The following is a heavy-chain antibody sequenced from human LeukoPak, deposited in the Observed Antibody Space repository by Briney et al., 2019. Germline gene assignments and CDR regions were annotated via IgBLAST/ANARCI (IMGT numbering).Heavy chain of an antibody. D-gene: IGHD3-22*01. J-gene: IGHJ4*02. CDR2: INPNSGGT. CDR1: GYTFTGYY. CDR3: ARDRYYDSSYYFDY. Sequence: GASVKVSCKASGYTFTGYYMHWVRQAPGQGLEWMGWINPNSGGTNYAQKFQGRVTMTRDTSISTAYMELSRLRSDDTAVYYCARDRYYDSSYYFDYWGQGTLVTVSS. V-gene: IGHV1-2*02.